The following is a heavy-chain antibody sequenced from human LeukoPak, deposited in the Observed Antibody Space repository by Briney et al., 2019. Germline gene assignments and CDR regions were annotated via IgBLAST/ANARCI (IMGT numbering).Heavy chain of an antibody. CDR3: ARRPTRAVAGTKVGRGLRYYMDV. J-gene: IGHJ6*03. V-gene: IGHV1-8*03. Sequence: ASVKVSCKASGYTFTSYDINWVRQATGQGLEWMGWMNPNSGNTGYAQKFQGRVTITRNTSISTAYMELSSLRSEDTAVYYCARRPTRAVAGTKVGRGLRYYMDVWGKGTTVTVSS. CDR1: GYTFTSYD. D-gene: IGHD6-19*01. CDR2: MNPNSGNT.